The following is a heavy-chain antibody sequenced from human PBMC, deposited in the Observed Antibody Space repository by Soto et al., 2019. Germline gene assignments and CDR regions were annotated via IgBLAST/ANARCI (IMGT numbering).Heavy chain of an antibody. J-gene: IGHJ4*02. V-gene: IGHV3-74*01. Sequence: EVQLVEAGGGLVQPGGSLRLSCAASGFTFSRYWMHWVRQAPGTGLVWVSRINSDGSSTNYADSVKGRFTISRDNAKNTLYLQMNSPRAEDTAVYYCARDQGRYYDPMGWGQGTLVTVSS. CDR3: ARDQGRYYDPMG. CDR2: INSDGSST. D-gene: IGHD3-22*01. CDR1: GFTFSRYW.